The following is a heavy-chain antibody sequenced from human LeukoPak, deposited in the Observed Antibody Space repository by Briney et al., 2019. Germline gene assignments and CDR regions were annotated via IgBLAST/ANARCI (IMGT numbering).Heavy chain of an antibody. V-gene: IGHV3-33*01. CDR2: VWFDGSNS. CDR3: ARFAGSDYTGSFDL. J-gene: IGHJ4*02. CDR1: GFRFSTYG. D-gene: IGHD3-10*01. Sequence: GTSLRLSCAGSGFRFSTYGMHWVRQAPGKGLEWLGYVWFDGSNSDYVDPVKGRFTISRDNSKNTVFLQMNSLRAEETAVYHCARFAGSDYTGSFDLWGQGTPVTVPS.